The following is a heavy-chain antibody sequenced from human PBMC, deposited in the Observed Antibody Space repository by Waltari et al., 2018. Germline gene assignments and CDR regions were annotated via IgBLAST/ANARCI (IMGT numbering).Heavy chain of an antibody. V-gene: IGHV3-23*01. D-gene: IGHD5-12*01. J-gene: IGHJ4*02. Sequence: GLEWVSAISGSGGSTYYADSVKGRFTISRDNSKNTLYLQMNSLRAEDTAVYYCAKEDGYNYVKTPYFDYWGQGTLVTVSS. CDR3: AKEDGYNYVKTPYFDY. CDR2: ISGSGGST.